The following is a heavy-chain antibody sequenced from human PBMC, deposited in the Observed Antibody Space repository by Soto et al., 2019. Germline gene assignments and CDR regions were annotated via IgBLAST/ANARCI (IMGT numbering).Heavy chain of an antibody. J-gene: IGHJ4*02. Sequence: QVQLVQSGAEVKKPGSSVKVSCKASGGTFSSYAISWVRQAPGQGLEWMGGIIPIFGTANYAKKFQGRATITADEATRTAYRELSSQSSEDTAVYYCARLLHGYSPVFDYWGQGSLVTVSS. CDR2: IIPIFGTA. CDR1: GGTFSSYA. V-gene: IGHV1-69*12. CDR3: ARLLHGYSPVFDY. D-gene: IGHD5-18*01.